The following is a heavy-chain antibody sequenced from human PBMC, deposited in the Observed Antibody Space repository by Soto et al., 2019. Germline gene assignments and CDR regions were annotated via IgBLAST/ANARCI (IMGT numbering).Heavy chain of an antibody. D-gene: IGHD6-6*01. J-gene: IGHJ4*02. Sequence: ASVKVSCKASGFTFTSSAVQWLRQARGQRLEWIGWIVVGSGNTNYAQKFQERVTITRDMSTSTAYMELSSLRSADTAVYYGAAGSNGSSSYEDYWGQGTRGTVSS. V-gene: IGHV1-58*01. CDR3: AAGSNGSSSYEDY. CDR2: IVVGSGNT. CDR1: GFTFTSSA.